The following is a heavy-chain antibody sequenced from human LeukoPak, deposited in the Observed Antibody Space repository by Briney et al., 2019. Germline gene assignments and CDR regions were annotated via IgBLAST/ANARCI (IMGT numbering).Heavy chain of an antibody. CDR3: ARLWFGESTFDY. V-gene: IGHV4-59*08. CDR1: GGSISSYY. J-gene: IGHJ4*02. CDR2: IYYSRST. D-gene: IGHD3-10*01. Sequence: SETLSLTCTVSGGSISSYYWSWLRQPPGKGLEWIGYIYYSRSTNYNPSLKSRVTISVDTSKNQSSLKLSSVTAADTAVYNCARLWFGESTFDYWGQGTLVTVSS.